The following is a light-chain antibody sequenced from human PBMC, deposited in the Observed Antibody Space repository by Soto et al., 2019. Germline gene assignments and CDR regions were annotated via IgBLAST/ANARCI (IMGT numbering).Light chain of an antibody. V-gene: IGKV3-20*01. Sequence: EIVLTQSPGTLSLSPGERATLSCRASQNISSSYLAWYQQRPGQAPRLLIYGASSRATGIPDRFSGSGSGTDFTLSISRLEPEDFAMYYCQQFRTFGQGTRVEIK. CDR1: QNISSSY. J-gene: IGKJ1*01. CDR2: GAS. CDR3: QQFRT.